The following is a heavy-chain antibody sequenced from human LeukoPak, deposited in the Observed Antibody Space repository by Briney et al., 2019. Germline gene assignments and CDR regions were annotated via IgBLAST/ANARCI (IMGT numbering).Heavy chain of an antibody. Sequence: SETLSLTCAVYGGSFSGYYWSWIRQPPGKGLEWIGEINHSGSTNYNPSLKSRVTVSVDTSKNQFSLKLSSVTAADTAVYYCARANIAAAATAIYWGQGTLVTVSS. J-gene: IGHJ4*02. CDR1: GGSFSGYY. CDR2: INHSGST. D-gene: IGHD6-13*01. V-gene: IGHV4-34*01. CDR3: ARANIAAAATAIY.